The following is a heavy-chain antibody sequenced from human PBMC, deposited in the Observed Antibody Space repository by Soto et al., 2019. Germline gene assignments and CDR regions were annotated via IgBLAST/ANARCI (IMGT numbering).Heavy chain of an antibody. CDR3: TTDDPINRD. Sequence: EVQLVESGGGWVKAGESLRVSCAASGFTFSNAWMSWVRQAPGKGLEWVGRIKSKTNGGTTDYAAPVKGRFSISRDDSKNTLYLQMNSLKTEDTAVYYCTTDDPINRDWGQGTLVTVSS. V-gene: IGHV3-15*01. CDR2: IKSKTNGGTT. CDR1: GFTFSNAW. J-gene: IGHJ4*02.